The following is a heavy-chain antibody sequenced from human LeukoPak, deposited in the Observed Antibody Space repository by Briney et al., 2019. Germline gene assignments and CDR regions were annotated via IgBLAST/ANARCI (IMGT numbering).Heavy chain of an antibody. CDR2: INHSGST. D-gene: IGHD3-22*01. Sequence: PSETLSLTCAVYGGSFSGYYWSWIRQPPGKGLEWIGEINHSGSTNYNPSLKSRVTISVDTSKNQFSLKLSSVTAADTAVYYYARAQAYYDSSGYCYFDYWGQGTLVTVSS. J-gene: IGHJ4*02. V-gene: IGHV4-34*01. CDR1: GGSFSGYY. CDR3: ARAQAYYDSSGYCYFDY.